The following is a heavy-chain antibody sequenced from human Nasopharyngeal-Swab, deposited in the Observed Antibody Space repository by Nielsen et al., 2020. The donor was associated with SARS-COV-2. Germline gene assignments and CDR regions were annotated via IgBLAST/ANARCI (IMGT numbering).Heavy chain of an antibody. V-gene: IGHV3-30-3*01. CDR3: VRDSRKYCRNIDCYMGNWFDP. Sequence: GESLKISCAASGFTLSSYAMHWVRQAPGKGLEWVAVISHDETNKDYADSVKGRFSVSRDNSKNTVYLQMSSLRGEDTAIYYCVRDSRKYCRNIDCYMGNWFDPWGQGTLVTVSS. CDR2: ISHDETNK. J-gene: IGHJ5*02. CDR1: GFTLSSYA. D-gene: IGHD2-21*02.